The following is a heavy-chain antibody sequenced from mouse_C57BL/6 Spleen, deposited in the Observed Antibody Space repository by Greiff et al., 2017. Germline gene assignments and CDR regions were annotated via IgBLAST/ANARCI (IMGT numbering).Heavy chain of an antibody. V-gene: IGHV1-20*01. CDR2: INPYNGDT. D-gene: IGHD2-3*01. CDR1: GYSFTGYF. Sequence: EVQLQQSGPELVKPGDSVKISCKASGYSFTGYFMNWVMQSHGKSLEWIGRINPYNGDTFYNQKFKGKATLTVDKSSITAHMELRSLTSDYSAVYYCARFPDGYYDWYFDVWGTGTTVTVSS. J-gene: IGHJ1*03. CDR3: ARFPDGYYDWYFDV.